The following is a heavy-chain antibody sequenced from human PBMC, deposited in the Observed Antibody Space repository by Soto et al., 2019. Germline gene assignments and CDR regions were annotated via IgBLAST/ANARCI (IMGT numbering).Heavy chain of an antibody. Sequence: PSETLSLTCTVSGGSTSSSSYYWGWIRQPPGKGLEWIGSIYYSGSTYYNPSLKSRVTISVDTSKNQFSLKLSSVTAADTAVYYCAIDSLLSSRRMDVWGQGTTVTVSS. CDR3: AIDSLLSSRRMDV. J-gene: IGHJ6*02. CDR2: IYYSGST. V-gene: IGHV4-39*07. CDR1: GGSTSSSSYY.